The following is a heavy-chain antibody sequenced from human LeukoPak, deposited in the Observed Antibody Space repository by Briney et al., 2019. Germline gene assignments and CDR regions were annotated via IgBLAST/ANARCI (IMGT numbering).Heavy chain of an antibody. CDR1: GNTFTSND. CDR3: ARGPPNWGYDY. D-gene: IGHD7-27*01. V-gene: IGHV1-8*01. CDR2: MSPNSGDT. Sequence: ASVKVSCKAFGNTFTSNDFNWVRQATEQGPGWMGWMSPNSGDTGYAQKFQDRVTMTRNTSISTAYMELSSLRSDDTAVYYCARGPPNWGYDYWGPGTLVTVSS. J-gene: IGHJ4*02.